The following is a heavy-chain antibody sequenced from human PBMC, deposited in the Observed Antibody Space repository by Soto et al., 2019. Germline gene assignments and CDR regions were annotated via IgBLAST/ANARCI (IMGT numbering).Heavy chain of an antibody. Sequence: VASVKVSCKASGYTFTSYGISWVRQAPGQGLEWMGWISAYNGKTNYAQKLQGRVTMTTDTSTSTAYMELRSLRSDDTAVYYCARDIVVVPAAHYYYYGMDVWGQGTTVTVS. V-gene: IGHV1-18*01. J-gene: IGHJ6*02. CDR2: ISAYNGKT. CDR3: ARDIVVVPAAHYYYYGMDV. CDR1: GYTFTSYG. D-gene: IGHD2-2*01.